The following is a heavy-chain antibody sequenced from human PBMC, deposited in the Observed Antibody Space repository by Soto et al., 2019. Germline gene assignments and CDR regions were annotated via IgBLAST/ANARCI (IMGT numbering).Heavy chain of an antibody. D-gene: IGHD3-10*01. V-gene: IGHV4-31*03. J-gene: IGHJ4*02. CDR3: ARVGELRWFGEWEGGY. CDR1: GGSISSGGYY. CDR2: IYYSGST. Sequence: QVQLQESGPGLVKPSQTLSLTCTVSGGSISSGGYYRSWIRQHPGKGLEWIGYIYYSGSTYYNPSLKSRVTISVDTSKNQFTRELSTVTAADTAVYYCARVGELRWFGEWEGGYWGQGALVIVSS.